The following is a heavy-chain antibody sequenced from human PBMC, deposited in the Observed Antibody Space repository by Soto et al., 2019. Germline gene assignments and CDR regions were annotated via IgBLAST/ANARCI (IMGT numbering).Heavy chain of an antibody. CDR1: GGSFSGYY. CDR2: INHSGST. D-gene: IGHD6-13*01. Sequence: PSETLSLTCAVYGGSFSGYYWSWIRQPPGKGLEWIGEINHSGSTNYNPSLKSRVTISVDTSKNQFSLKLSSVTAADTAVYYCARGRYSSSWYWWGQGTLVTSPQ. J-gene: IGHJ4*02. CDR3: ARGRYSSSWYW. V-gene: IGHV4-34*01.